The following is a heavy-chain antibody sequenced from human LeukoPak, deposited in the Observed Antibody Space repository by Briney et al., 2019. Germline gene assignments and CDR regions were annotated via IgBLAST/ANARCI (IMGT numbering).Heavy chain of an antibody. CDR2: IIPIFGTA. CDR3: AREGNCGGDCYDY. V-gene: IGHV1-69*13. J-gene: IGHJ4*02. Sequence: SVKVSCKASGGTFSSYAISWVRQAPGQGLEWMGGIIPIFGTANYAQKFQGRVTITADESTSTAYMELSGLRSEDTAVYYCAREGNCGGDCYDYWGQGTLVTVSS. D-gene: IGHD2-21*01. CDR1: GGTFSSYA.